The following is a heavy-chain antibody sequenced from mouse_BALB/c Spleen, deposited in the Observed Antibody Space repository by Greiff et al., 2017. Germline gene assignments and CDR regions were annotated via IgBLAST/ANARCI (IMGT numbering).Heavy chain of an antibody. CDR1: GFNIKDTY. D-gene: IGHD4-1*01. J-gene: IGHJ3*01. Sequence: EVQLQESGAELVKPGASVKLSRTASGFNIKDTYMHWVKQRPEQGLEWIGRIDPANGNTKYDPKFQGKATITADTSSNTAYLQLSSLTSEDTAVYYCAPHWDWFAYWGQGTLVTVSA. CDR3: APHWDWFAY. V-gene: IGHV14-3*02. CDR2: IDPANGNT.